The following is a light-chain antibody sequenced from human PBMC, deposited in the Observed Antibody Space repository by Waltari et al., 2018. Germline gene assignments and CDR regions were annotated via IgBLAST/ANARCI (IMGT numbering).Light chain of an antibody. CDR1: SSGVGSYNL. V-gene: IGLV2-23*01. CDR2: EDN. Sequence: QSALTQPASVSGSPGQSITISCAGTSSGVGSYNLVSWYQQHTGRAPKLIIYEDNKRPSGVSSRFSGSNSGNTASLTSSGLQTEDEAEYYCFSYAGSNIYVFASGTKVTVL. CDR3: FSYAGSNIYV. J-gene: IGLJ1*01.